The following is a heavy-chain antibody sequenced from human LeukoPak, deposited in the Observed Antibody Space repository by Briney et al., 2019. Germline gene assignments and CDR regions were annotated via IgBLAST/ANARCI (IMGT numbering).Heavy chain of an antibody. CDR1: GFTFSNAW. V-gene: IGHV3-15*01. CDR2: IKSKTDGGTA. J-gene: IGHJ6*04. CDR3: TAQNLYYYYYGMDV. Sequence: PGGSLRLSCAASGFTFSNAWMSWVRQAPGKGLEWVGRIKSKTDGGTADYAAPVKGRFTISRDDSKNTLYLQMNSLKTGDTAVYYCTAQNLYYYYYGMDVWGKGTTVTVSS.